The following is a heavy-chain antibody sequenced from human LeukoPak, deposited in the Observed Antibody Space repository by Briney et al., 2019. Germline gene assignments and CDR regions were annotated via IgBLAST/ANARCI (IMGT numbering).Heavy chain of an antibody. D-gene: IGHD6-19*01. CDR1: GGSFSGYY. CDR2: ISYTGST. CDR3: ARGPVAVAGRVFDI. Sequence: SETLSLTCAVYGGSFSGYYWSWIRQPPGKGLEWIGYISYTGSTNYNPSLKSRVTVSVDTSKNQFSLKLSSVTAADTAVYYCARGPVAVAGRVFDIWGQGTMVTVSS. J-gene: IGHJ3*02. V-gene: IGHV4-59*01.